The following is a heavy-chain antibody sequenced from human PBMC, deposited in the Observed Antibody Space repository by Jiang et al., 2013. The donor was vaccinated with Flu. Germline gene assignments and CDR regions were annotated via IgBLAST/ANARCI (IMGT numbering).Heavy chain of an antibody. V-gene: IGHV4-59*01. Sequence: LLKPSETLSLTCTVSGGSISSYYWSWIRQPPGKGLEWIGYIYCSGSTNYNPFLKSRVTISVDTSKNQFSLKLSSVTAADTAVYYCAREAYDSSGYRGEGFDYWGQGTLVTVSS. CDR1: GGSISSYY. CDR2: IYCSGST. J-gene: IGHJ4*02. D-gene: IGHD3-22*01. CDR3: AREAYDSSGYRGEGFDY.